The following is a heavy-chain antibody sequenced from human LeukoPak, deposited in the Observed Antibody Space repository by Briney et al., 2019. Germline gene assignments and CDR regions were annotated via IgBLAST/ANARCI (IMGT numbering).Heavy chain of an antibody. D-gene: IGHD1-26*01. J-gene: IGHJ4*02. CDR1: GGSISNYY. CDR2: IYNSGNT. CDR3: ARDVGATPGYFDY. Sequence: PSETLSLTCTVSGGSISNYYWSWIRQPPGKGLEWIGTIYNSGNTYYNPSLKSRVTISVDTSKNHFSLKLSSVTAAGTAVYYCARDVGATPGYFDYWGQGTLVTVSS. V-gene: IGHV4-59*01.